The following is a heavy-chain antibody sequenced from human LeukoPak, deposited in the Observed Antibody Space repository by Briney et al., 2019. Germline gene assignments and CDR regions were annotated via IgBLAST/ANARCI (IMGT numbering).Heavy chain of an antibody. CDR1: GFTFSDYY. V-gene: IGHV3-11*01. CDR3: AKIGVVVVPAAIFPGAFDI. D-gene: IGHD2-2*02. Sequence: GGSLRLSCAASGFTFSDYYMSWIRQAPGKGLEWVSYISSSGSTIYYADSVKGRFTISRDNSKNTLYLQMNSLRAEDTAVYYCAKIGVVVVPAAIFPGAFDIWGQGTMVTVSS. CDR2: ISSSGSTI. J-gene: IGHJ3*02.